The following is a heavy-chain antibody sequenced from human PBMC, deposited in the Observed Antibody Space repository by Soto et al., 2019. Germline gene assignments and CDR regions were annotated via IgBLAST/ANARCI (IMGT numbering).Heavy chain of an antibody. J-gene: IGHJ2*01. CDR3: ARHPANKGSSWGRINWYFDF. CDR1: GGSISSSAYY. CDR2: FYYSGST. Sequence: QLQLQESGPGLVKPSETLSLTCSVSGGSISSSAYYWGWIRQPPGKGLEWIGSFYYSGSTYYNPSLKSRVTISVDTSKNQSSLKLSSVTAADTAVYYCARHPANKGSSWGRINWYFDFWGRGTLVTVSS. V-gene: IGHV4-39*01. D-gene: IGHD6-13*01.